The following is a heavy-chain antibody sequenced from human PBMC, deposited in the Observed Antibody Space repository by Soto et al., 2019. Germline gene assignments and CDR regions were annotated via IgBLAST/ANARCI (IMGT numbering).Heavy chain of an antibody. D-gene: IGHD3-10*01. Sequence: EVQLVESGGGLAQWGGSLRLSCTASGFTFNTYNMNWVRQAPGKGLEWVSYISSSSYTIKYADSVEGRFTVSRDNGKKSLYLQMNSLRDDDTAVYFCAREISLSAGSYFDYWGQGTLGTVSS. CDR1: GFTFNTYN. J-gene: IGHJ4*02. CDR3: AREISLSAGSYFDY. CDR2: ISSSSYTI. V-gene: IGHV3-48*02.